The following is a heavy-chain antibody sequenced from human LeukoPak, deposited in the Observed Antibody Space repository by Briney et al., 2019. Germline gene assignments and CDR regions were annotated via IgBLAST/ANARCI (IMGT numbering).Heavy chain of an antibody. CDR3: ARVVIVGAMVFLMDYYYMYV. CDR1: GFTFTNYW. J-gene: IGHJ6*03. D-gene: IGHD1-26*01. V-gene: IGHV3-7*01. CDR2: IKDDGNEK. Sequence: PGGSLRLSCAASGFTFTNYWMSWVRQAPGKGLEWVANIKDDGNEKYYVDSVKGRFTISRDNAKNSLYLQMNSLRAEDTAVYYCARVVIVGAMVFLMDYYYMYVWGKGTTVTISS.